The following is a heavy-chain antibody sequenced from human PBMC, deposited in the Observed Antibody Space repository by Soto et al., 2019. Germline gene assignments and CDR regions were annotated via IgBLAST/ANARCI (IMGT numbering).Heavy chain of an antibody. V-gene: IGHV1-2*02. D-gene: IGHD1-26*01. CDR2: INPNSGGT. Sequence: ASVKVSCKASGYTFTGYYMHWVRHAPGQGLEWMGWINPNSGGTNYAQKFQGRVTMTRDTSISTAYMELSRLRSDDTAVYYCARAKIVGATTLFDYWGQGTLVTVSS. CDR3: ARAKIVGATTLFDY. CDR1: GYTFTGYY. J-gene: IGHJ4*02.